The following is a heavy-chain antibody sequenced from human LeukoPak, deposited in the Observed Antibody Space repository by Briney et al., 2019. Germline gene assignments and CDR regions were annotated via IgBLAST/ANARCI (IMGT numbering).Heavy chain of an antibody. V-gene: IGHV1-2*02. J-gene: IGHJ3*02. CDR1: GYSFTDYY. CDR3: ARGMFSSGWYDAFDI. CDR2: INPNSADT. D-gene: IGHD6-19*01. Sequence: ASVKASCKASGYSFTDYYLHWVRQAPGQGLQWMGWINPNSADTNYAQNFQGRVTMTRDMSINTAYMEMSRLTADDTAVYYCARGMFSSGWYDAFDIWGQGSPVTVSS.